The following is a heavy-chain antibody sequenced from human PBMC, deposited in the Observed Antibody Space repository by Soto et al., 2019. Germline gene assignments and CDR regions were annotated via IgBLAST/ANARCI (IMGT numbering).Heavy chain of an antibody. CDR1: GYSFTTHG. Sequence: QVQLVQSGAEVKRLGASVKVSCKASGYSFTTHGFSWVRQAPGQGLEWMGWISPYNGNTYNSQNFQGRVTLTTDTSTSTAYMELRSLGSDDTAVYYCARDQSVSVVGGLIHYFYAMDVWGQGTAVTVSS. V-gene: IGHV1-18*04. CDR2: ISPYNGNT. J-gene: IGHJ6*02. CDR3: ARDQSVSVVGGLIHYFYAMDV. D-gene: IGHD3-10*01.